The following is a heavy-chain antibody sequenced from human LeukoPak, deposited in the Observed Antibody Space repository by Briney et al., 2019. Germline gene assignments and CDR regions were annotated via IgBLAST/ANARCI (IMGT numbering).Heavy chain of an antibody. CDR3: AREMGSWTTLLLGEGKKDVNQYYFDY. J-gene: IGHJ4*02. CDR1: GFTFSSYS. CDR2: ISSSSSYI. Sequence: GGSLRLSCAASGFTFSSYSMNWVRQAPGKGLEWVSSISSSSSYIYYADSVKGRFTISRDSAKNSLYLQMNSLRAEDTAVYYCAREMGSWTTLLLGEGKKDVNQYYFDYWGQGTLVTVSS. D-gene: IGHD2-15*01. V-gene: IGHV3-21*01.